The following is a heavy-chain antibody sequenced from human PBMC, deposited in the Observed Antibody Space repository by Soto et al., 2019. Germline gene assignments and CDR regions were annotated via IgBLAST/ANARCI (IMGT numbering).Heavy chain of an antibody. D-gene: IGHD2-15*01. CDR1: GFTFSSYE. Sequence: GGSLRLSCAASGFTFSSYEMNWVRQAPGKGLEWVSYISSSGSTIYYADSVKGRFTTSRDNAKNSLYLQMNSLRAEDTAVYYCAREVVVAANDAFDIWGQGTMVTVSS. CDR2: ISSSGSTI. CDR3: AREVVVAANDAFDI. V-gene: IGHV3-48*03. J-gene: IGHJ3*02.